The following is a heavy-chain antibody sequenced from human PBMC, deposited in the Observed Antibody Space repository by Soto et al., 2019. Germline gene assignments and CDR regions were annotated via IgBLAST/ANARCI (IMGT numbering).Heavy chain of an antibody. D-gene: IGHD3-16*01. CDR3: AGVVWFRGMDV. J-gene: IGHJ6*02. Sequence: SQTLSLTCDISGDSVSSSSAAWNWIRQSPSKGLEWLGRTYYRSKWIHEYTVSMESRITINPDTSKNQFSLHIYSVTPEDTAVYYCAGVVWFRGMDVWGQGTPVTVSS. CDR1: GDSVSSSSAA. V-gene: IGHV6-1*01. CDR2: TYYRSKWIH.